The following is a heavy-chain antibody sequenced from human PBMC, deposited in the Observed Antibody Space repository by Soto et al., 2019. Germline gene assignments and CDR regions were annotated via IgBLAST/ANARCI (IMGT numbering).Heavy chain of an antibody. D-gene: IGHD3-22*01. CDR3: ARAVVVGAGTQTYYYYGMDV. J-gene: IGHJ6*02. CDR2: VYYSGST. V-gene: IGHV4-59*01. Sequence: SETLSLTCSFSCGSFGGYYWSWIRQPPGKGLEWSGYVYYSGSTDYNPSLKSRVTISIDTSKNQFSLKLTSVTAADTVVYYCARAVVVGAGTQTYYYYGMDVWGQGTTVTVSS. CDR1: CGSFGGYY.